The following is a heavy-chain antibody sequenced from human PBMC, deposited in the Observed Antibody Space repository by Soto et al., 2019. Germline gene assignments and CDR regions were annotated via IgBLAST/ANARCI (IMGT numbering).Heavy chain of an antibody. V-gene: IGHV4-31*03. D-gene: IGHD4-17*01. J-gene: IGHJ2*01. Sequence: QVQLQESGPGLVKPSQTLSLTCTVSGGSISSGGYYWSWIRQHPGKGLEWIGYIYYSGSTYYNPSLQGRVTIPVDTSKNQSALKLSSVTAADTAVYYCARGIYGAYFRARYFDLWGRGTLVTVSS. CDR3: ARGIYGAYFRARYFDL. CDR2: IYYSGST. CDR1: GGSISSGGYY.